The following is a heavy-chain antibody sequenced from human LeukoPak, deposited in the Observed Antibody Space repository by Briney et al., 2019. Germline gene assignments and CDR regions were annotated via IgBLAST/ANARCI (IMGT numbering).Heavy chain of an antibody. CDR1: GGSFSGYY. CDR3: VSGDSSSWSIF. J-gene: IGHJ3*01. Sequence: SETLSLTCAVHGGSFSGYYWSWIRQPPGKGLEWIGEINHSGSTNYNPSLKSRVTISVDTSKNQFSLKLSSVTAADTAVYYCVSGDSSSWSIFWGQGTMVTVSS. V-gene: IGHV4-34*01. CDR2: INHSGST. D-gene: IGHD6-13*01.